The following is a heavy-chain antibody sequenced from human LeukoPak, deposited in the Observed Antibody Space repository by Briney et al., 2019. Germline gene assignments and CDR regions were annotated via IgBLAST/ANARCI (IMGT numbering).Heavy chain of an antibody. V-gene: IGHV1-2*02. CDR3: ASGDSSGWYDGDDAFDI. D-gene: IGHD6-19*01. CDR2: INPNSGGT. CDR1: GYSFTMYY. Sequence: GASVRVSCKASGYSFTMYYMHWVRQGPGEGVEWMGWINPNSGGTNYAQKFQGRVTMTRDTSISTAYMELSRLRSDDTAVYYCASGDSSGWYDGDDAFDIWGQGTMVTVSS. J-gene: IGHJ3*02.